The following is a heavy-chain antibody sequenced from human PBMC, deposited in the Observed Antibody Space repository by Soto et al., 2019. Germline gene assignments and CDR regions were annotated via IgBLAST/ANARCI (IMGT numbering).Heavy chain of an antibody. V-gene: IGHV1-69*01. Sequence: QVPLVQSGAEVKKPGSSVKVSCKASGGTFSSYAISWVRQAPGQGLEWMGGIIPLFRTSNYAHKFQGRVTVTADESTSPVYLELRSLRSADTAVYYCARVDGGNIDYWGQGTLVTISS. D-gene: IGHD3-16*01. CDR1: GGTFSSYA. J-gene: IGHJ4*02. CDR2: IIPLFRTS. CDR3: ARVDGGNIDY.